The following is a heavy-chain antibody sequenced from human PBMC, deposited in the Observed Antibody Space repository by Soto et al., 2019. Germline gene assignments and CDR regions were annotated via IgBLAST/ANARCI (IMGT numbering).Heavy chain of an antibody. D-gene: IGHD2-15*01. J-gene: IGHJ6*03. Sequence: GASVEGPCKASGYTFTSYYMHWVRQAPGQGLEWMGIINPSGGSTSYAQKFQGRVTMTRDTSTSTVYMELSSLRSEDTAVYYCARVLRGGYCSGGSCPSTYYMDVWGKGTTVTVSS. CDR1: GYTFTSYY. CDR2: INPSGGST. V-gene: IGHV1-46*03. CDR3: ARVLRGGYCSGGSCPSTYYMDV.